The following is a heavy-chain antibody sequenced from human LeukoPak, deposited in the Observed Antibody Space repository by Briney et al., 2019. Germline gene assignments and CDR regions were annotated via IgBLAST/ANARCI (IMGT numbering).Heavy chain of an antibody. J-gene: IGHJ4*02. D-gene: IGHD5-18*01. Sequence: ASVKVSCKVSGYTLTELSMHWVRQAPGKGLEWMGGVDPDDGETIYAQKFQGRVTMTTDTSTSTAYMELRSLRSDDTAVYYCARDLGYSYALDYWGQGTLVTVSS. V-gene: IGHV1-24*01. CDR3: ARDLGYSYALDY. CDR1: GYTLTELS. CDR2: VDPDDGET.